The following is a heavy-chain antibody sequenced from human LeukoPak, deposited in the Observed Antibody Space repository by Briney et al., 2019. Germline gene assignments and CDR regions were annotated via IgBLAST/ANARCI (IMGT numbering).Heavy chain of an antibody. J-gene: IGHJ4*02. CDR1: GFTFSSYS. Sequence: GGSLRLSCAASGFTFSSYSMNWVRQAPGKGLEWVSSISSSSSYIYYADSVKGRFTISRDNAKNSLYLQMNSLRADDTAVYYCARSSSGYYSHFDFWGQGTLVTVSS. CDR2: ISSSSSYI. CDR3: ARSSSGYYSHFDF. D-gene: IGHD3-22*01. V-gene: IGHV3-21*04.